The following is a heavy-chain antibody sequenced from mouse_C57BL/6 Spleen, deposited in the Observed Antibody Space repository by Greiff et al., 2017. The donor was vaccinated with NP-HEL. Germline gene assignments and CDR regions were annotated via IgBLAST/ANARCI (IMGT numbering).Heavy chain of an antibody. CDR2: IDPSDSYT. Sequence: QVQLQQPGAELVKPGASVKLSCKASGYTFTSYWMQWVKQRPGQGLEWIGEIDPSDSYTNYNQKFKGKATLTVDTSSSTAYMQLSSLTSDDSAVYYCARRDYSNPHYFDYWGQGTTLTVSS. CDR3: ARRDYSNPHYFDY. CDR1: GYTFTSYW. D-gene: IGHD2-5*01. V-gene: IGHV1-50*01. J-gene: IGHJ2*01.